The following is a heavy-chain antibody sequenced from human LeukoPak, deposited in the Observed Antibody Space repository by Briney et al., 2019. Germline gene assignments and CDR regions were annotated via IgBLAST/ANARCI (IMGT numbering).Heavy chain of an antibody. D-gene: IGHD3-10*01. Sequence: ASVKVSCKAFGYTFTGYYMHWVRQAPGQGLEWMGWINPNSGGTNYAQKFQGRVTMTRDTSISTAYMELSRLRSDDTAVYYCARGQITPEGIFDYWGQGTLVTVSS. CDR3: ARGQITPEGIFDY. CDR1: GYTFTGYY. J-gene: IGHJ4*02. V-gene: IGHV1-2*02. CDR2: INPNSGGT.